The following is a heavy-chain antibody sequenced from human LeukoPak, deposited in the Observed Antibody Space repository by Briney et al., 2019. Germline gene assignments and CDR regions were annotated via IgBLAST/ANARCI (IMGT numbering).Heavy chain of an antibody. CDR2: FDPEDGET. J-gene: IGHJ3*02. D-gene: IGHD3-3*01. V-gene: IGHV1-24*01. Sequence: ASVKVSCKVSGYTLTELSMHWVRQAPGKGLEWMGGFDPEDGETIYAQKFQGRVTMTEDTSTDTAYMELSSLRSEDTAVYYCATDRPWQVPPYDFWSGYYLGAFDIWGQGIMVTVSS. CDR3: ATDRPWQVPPYDFWSGYYLGAFDI. CDR1: GYTLTELS.